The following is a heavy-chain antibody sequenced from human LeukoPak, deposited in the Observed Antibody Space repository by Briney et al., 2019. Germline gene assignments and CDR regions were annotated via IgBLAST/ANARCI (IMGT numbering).Heavy chain of an antibody. CDR2: ITPFNGNT. D-gene: IGHD1-26*01. CDR1: GYTFTYSY. V-gene: IGHV1-45*02. CDR3: ATSGDSGSFPRNYYYGMDV. J-gene: IGHJ6*02. Sequence: SVKVSCKASGYTFTYSYLHWVRQAPGQALEWMGWITPFNGNTNYAQKFQDRVTITRDRSMSTAYMELSSLRSEDTAMYYCATSGDSGSFPRNYYYGMDVWGQGTTVTVSS.